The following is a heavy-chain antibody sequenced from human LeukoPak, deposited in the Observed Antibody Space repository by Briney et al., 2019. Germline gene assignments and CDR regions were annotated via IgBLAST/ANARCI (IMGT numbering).Heavy chain of an antibody. CDR2: IWYDGSNK. J-gene: IGHJ4*02. CDR1: GFTFSSYG. V-gene: IGHV3-30*02. Sequence: GGSLRLSCAASGFTFSSYGMHWVRQAPGKGLEWVAVIWYDGSNKYYADSVKGRFTISRDNSKNTLYLQMNSLRAEDTAVYYCAKDGSSWYFDYWGQGTLVTVSS. CDR3: AKDGSSWYFDY. D-gene: IGHD6-13*01.